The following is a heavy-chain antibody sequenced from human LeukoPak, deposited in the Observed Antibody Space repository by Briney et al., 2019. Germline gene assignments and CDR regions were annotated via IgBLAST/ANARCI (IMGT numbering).Heavy chain of an antibody. Sequence: SETLSLTCAVSGGSISSSNWWNWVRQPPGKGLEWIGEIYHSGSTNYNPSLKSRVTISVDKSKNQFSLKLSSVTAADTAVYYCARAAIVGATISLFDYWGQGTLVTVSS. J-gene: IGHJ4*02. CDR2: IYHSGST. CDR3: ARAAIVGATISLFDY. V-gene: IGHV4-4*02. CDR1: GGSISSSNW. D-gene: IGHD1-26*01.